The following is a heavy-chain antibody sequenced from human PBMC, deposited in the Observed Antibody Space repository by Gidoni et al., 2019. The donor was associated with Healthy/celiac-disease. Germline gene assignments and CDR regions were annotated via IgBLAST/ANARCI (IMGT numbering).Heavy chain of an antibody. J-gene: IGHJ6*02. D-gene: IGHD3-16*01. CDR1: GGPISSSSYY. Sequence: QLQLQESVPGLVKPSETLSLTGTVSGGPISSSSYYWGWIRQPPGKGLEWIGSIYYSGSTYYTPSLKSRVTISVDTSKNQFSLKLSSVTAADTAVYYCARLQEGDAYYYYYGMDVWGQGTTVTVSS. V-gene: IGHV4-39*01. CDR3: ARLQEGDAYYYYYGMDV. CDR2: IYYSGST.